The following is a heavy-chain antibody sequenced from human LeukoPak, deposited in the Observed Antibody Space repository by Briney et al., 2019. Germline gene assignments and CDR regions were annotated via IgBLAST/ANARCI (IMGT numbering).Heavy chain of an antibody. CDR2: ISSSSSYI. Sequence: GGSLRLSCAASGFTFSNYAMCWGRQGLGKGLGCVSSISSSSSYIYYADSVKGRFTISRDNAKNSLYLQMNSLRAEDTAVYYCARDLRGSSGWYFDYWGQGTLVTVSS. J-gene: IGHJ4*02. D-gene: IGHD6-19*01. CDR3: ARDLRGSSGWYFDY. V-gene: IGHV3-21*01. CDR1: GFTFSNYA.